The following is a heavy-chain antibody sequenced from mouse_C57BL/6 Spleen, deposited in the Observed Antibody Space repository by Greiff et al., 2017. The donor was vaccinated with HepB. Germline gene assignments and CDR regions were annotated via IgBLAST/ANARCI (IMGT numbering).Heavy chain of an antibody. D-gene: IGHD1-1*01. CDR2: INPRNGGT. V-gene: IGHV1-53*01. CDR3: AGGYDYGSSYGYAMDY. Sequence: QVQLQQPGTELVKPGASVKLSCKASGYTFTSYWMHRVKQRPGHGLEWIGNINPRNGGTNYNEQFKSKATLTGDNSSSTAYMQLSSLTSEDSAVDYWAGGYDYGSSYGYAMDYWGQGTSVTVSS. CDR1: GYTFTSYW. J-gene: IGHJ4*01.